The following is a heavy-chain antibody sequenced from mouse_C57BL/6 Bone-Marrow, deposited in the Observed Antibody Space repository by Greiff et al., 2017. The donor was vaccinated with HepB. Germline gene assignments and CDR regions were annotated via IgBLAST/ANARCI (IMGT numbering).Heavy chain of an antibody. CDR3: ARSDYYGSSYPYYAMDY. J-gene: IGHJ4*01. V-gene: IGHV1-76*01. Sequence: VQLQQSGAELVRPGASVKLSCKASGYTFTDYYINWVKQRPGQGLEWIARIYPGSGNTYYNEKFKGKATLTAEKSSSTAYMQLSSLTSEDSAVYFCARSDYYGSSYPYYAMDYWGQGTSVTVSS. CDR2: IYPGSGNT. CDR1: GYTFTDYY. D-gene: IGHD1-1*01.